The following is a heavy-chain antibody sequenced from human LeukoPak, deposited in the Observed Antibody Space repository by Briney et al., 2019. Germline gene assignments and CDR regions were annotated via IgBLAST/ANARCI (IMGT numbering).Heavy chain of an antibody. D-gene: IGHD3-22*01. CDR2: ISSSSSYI. CDR1: GFTFSSYS. V-gene: IGHV3-21*01. J-gene: IGHJ3*02. Sequence: GGSLRLSCAASGFTFSSYSMNWVRQAPGKGLEWVSSISSSSSYIYYADSVKGRFTISRDNAKNSLYLQMNSLRAEDTAVYYCARDGYDSSGYYGHDAFDIWGQGTMVTVSS. CDR3: ARDGYDSSGYYGHDAFDI.